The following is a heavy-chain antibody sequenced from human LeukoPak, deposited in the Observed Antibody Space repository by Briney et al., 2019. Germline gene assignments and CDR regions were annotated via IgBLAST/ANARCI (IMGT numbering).Heavy chain of an antibody. Sequence: GGSLRLSCAASGFTVSSNYMSWVRQAPGKGLEWVSVIYSGGSTYYADSVKGRFTISRDNSKNTLYLQMNSLRAEDTAVYYRWYSSGWYAFDYWGQGTLVTVSS. CDR2: IYSGGST. J-gene: IGHJ4*02. V-gene: IGHV3-66*01. CDR1: GFTVSSNY. CDR3: WYSSGWYAFDY. D-gene: IGHD6-19*01.